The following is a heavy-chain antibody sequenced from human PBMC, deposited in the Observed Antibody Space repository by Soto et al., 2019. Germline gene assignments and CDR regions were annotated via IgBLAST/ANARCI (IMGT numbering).Heavy chain of an antibody. D-gene: IGHD6-19*01. CDR3: ARELQFPHQETGMDV. CDR2: IDPTGGRT. J-gene: IGHJ6*02. Sequence: QVHLVQSGAEVKKPGASVKVSCKASGYTFENYYMHWVRQAPGQGLEWLGIIDPTGGRTTYAQKFQDRVTMTRHTYTSTVYMELSSLRSNDTALYYCARELQFPHQETGMDVWVQGTTVTVSS. CDR1: GYTFENYY. V-gene: IGHV1-46*02.